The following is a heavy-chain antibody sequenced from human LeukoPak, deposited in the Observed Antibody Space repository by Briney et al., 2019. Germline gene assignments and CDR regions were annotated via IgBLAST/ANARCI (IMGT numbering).Heavy chain of an antibody. Sequence: SETLSLTCTVSGDSIISYYWSWIRQPAGKGLEWIGRIYTSGSTNYNPSLKSRVTISIDTSKNQFSLKLNSVTAADTAVYYCARDRGYSCAFDYWGQGTLVTVSS. D-gene: IGHD6-19*01. CDR3: ARDRGYSCAFDY. CDR1: GDSIISYY. J-gene: IGHJ4*02. CDR2: IYTSGST. V-gene: IGHV4-4*07.